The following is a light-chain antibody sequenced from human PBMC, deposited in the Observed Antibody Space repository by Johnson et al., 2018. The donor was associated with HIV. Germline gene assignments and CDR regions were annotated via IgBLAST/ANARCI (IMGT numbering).Light chain of an antibody. CDR1: SSNIGNNY. CDR3: GTWDKSLNTGAV. Sequence: QSVLTQPPSVSAAPGQKVTISCSGSSSNIGNNYVSWYQQLPGTAPKLLIYDNDRRPSGVPDRFSGYKSGTSATLDITGLQSGDEADYYCGTWDKSLNTGAVFGTGTKVTVL. V-gene: IGLV1-51*02. J-gene: IGLJ1*01. CDR2: DND.